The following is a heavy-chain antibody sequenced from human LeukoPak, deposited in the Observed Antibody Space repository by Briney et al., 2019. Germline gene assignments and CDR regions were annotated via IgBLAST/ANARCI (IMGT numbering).Heavy chain of an antibody. CDR3: ARDRSWGSKYYMDV. CDR1: GFTFSSYG. V-gene: IGHV3-33*01. D-gene: IGHD7-27*01. CDR2: IWYDGSNK. Sequence: GGSLRLSCAASGFTFSSYGMHWVRQAPGKGLEWVAVIWYDGSNKYYADSVKGRFTISRDNSKNTLYLQMNSLRAEDTAVYYCARDRSWGSKYYMDVWGKGTTVTVSS. J-gene: IGHJ6*03.